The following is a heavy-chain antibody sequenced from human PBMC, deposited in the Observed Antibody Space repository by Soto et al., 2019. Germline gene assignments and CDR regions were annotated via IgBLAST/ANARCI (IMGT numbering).Heavy chain of an antibody. D-gene: IGHD3-10*01. Sequence: QVQLVQSGAEMKNPGASVKVSCKASGYTFTSYGISWVRQAPGQGLEWMGWISGFNDDTNHAQKLQGRVTMTKDTSTSTAYMELRSLKSADTAGYYCARSGSYYPARNWFGPWGQGTLVTVSS. CDR3: ARSGSYYPARNWFGP. CDR2: ISGFNDDT. J-gene: IGHJ5*02. CDR1: GYTFTSYG. V-gene: IGHV1-18*01.